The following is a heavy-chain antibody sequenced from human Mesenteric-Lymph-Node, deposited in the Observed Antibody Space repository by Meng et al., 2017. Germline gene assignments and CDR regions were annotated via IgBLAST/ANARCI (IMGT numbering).Heavy chain of an antibody. CDR3: ARVGGSGSYS. Sequence: GSLRLSCNVSGSSINSGYYWGWVRQTPGKGLEWIGSIYDSGTTYYNPSLKSRVTISVDTSKNQFSLKLSSVTAADTAVYYCARVGGSGSYSWGQGTLVTVSS. D-gene: IGHD3-10*01. CDR1: GSSINSGYY. J-gene: IGHJ4*02. V-gene: IGHV4-38-2*02. CDR2: IYDSGTT.